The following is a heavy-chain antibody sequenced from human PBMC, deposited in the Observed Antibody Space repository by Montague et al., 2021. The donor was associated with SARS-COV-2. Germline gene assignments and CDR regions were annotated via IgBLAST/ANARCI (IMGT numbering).Heavy chain of an antibody. CDR1: GFTFSTYP. J-gene: IGHJ4*02. CDR2: ISYDGSKK. Sequence: SLRLSCAASGFTFSTYPMHWVRQAPGKGLEWLVVISYDGSKKDYADSVKGRFTISSDNSENMLYLQMNSLRAEDTAVYYCAKEQYSSSWSDFDYWGQGTVVAVSS. V-gene: IGHV3-30*04. CDR3: AKEQYSSSWSDFDY. D-gene: IGHD6-13*01.